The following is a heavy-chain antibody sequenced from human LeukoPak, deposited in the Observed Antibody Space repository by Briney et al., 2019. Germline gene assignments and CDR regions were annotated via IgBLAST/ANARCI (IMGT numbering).Heavy chain of an antibody. D-gene: IGHD5-24*01. CDR3: ANRDGYNSNPLKD. CDR1: GFTFSSYA. Sequence: GGSLRLSCAASGFTFSSYAMSWVRQAPGKGLEWVSAISGSGSSTYYADSVKGRFTISRDNSKNTLYLQMNSLRDEDTALYYCANRDGYNSNPLKDWGQGTLVTVSS. V-gene: IGHV3-23*01. CDR2: ISGSGSST. J-gene: IGHJ4*02.